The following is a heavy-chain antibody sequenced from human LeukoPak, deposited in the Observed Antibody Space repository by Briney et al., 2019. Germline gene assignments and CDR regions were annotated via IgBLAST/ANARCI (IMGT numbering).Heavy chain of an antibody. D-gene: IGHD3-22*01. J-gene: IGHJ4*02. Sequence: SETLSLTCTVSGSSVSNHWWIWIRQPAGKGLEWIGYIYYSGSTNYNPSLKSRVTISVDTSKNQFSLKLSSVTAADTAVYYCARTPDSSGYLGHFDYWGQGTLVTVSS. CDR2: IYYSGST. V-gene: IGHV4-59*08. CDR1: GSSVSNHW. CDR3: ARTPDSSGYLGHFDY.